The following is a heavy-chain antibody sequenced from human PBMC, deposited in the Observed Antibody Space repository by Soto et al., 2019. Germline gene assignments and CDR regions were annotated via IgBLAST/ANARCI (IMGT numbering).Heavy chain of an antibody. D-gene: IGHD3-3*01. CDR1: GFTFSSYW. CDR2: IKQDGSEK. Sequence: GGSLRLSCAASGFTFSSYWMSWVRQAPGKGLEWVANIKQDGSEKYYVDSVKGRFTISRDNAKNSLYLQMNSLRAEDTAVYYCARTHVLRFLEWLPPWANWFDPWGQGTLVTVSS. CDR3: ARTHVLRFLEWLPPWANWFDP. J-gene: IGHJ5*02. V-gene: IGHV3-7*01.